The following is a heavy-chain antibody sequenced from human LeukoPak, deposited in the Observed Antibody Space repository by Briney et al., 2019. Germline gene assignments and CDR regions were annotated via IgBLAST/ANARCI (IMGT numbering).Heavy chain of an antibody. V-gene: IGHV3-7*01. CDR3: ARDFYDFWSAYIHTALYYFDY. CDR2: IKQDGSEK. D-gene: IGHD3-3*01. Sequence: GGSLRLSCAASGFTFSSYGMHWVRQAPGKGLEWVANIKQDGSEKYYVDSVKGRFTISRDNAKSSLYLQMNSLRAEDTAVYYCARDFYDFWSAYIHTALYYFDYWGQGTLVTVSS. CDR1: GFTFSSYG. J-gene: IGHJ4*02.